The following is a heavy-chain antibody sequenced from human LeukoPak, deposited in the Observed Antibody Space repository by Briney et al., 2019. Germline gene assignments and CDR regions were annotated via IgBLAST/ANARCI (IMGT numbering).Heavy chain of an antibody. CDR1: GFTFSSYA. J-gene: IGHJ3*02. Sequence: GGSLRLSCAASGFTFSSYAMHWVRQAPGKGLEWVAVISYDGSNKYYADSVKGRFTISRDNSKNTLYLQMNSLRAEDTAVYYCAKLAYDSSGSTGNQGFDIWGQGTMVTVSS. V-gene: IGHV3-30*04. CDR2: ISYDGSNK. D-gene: IGHD3-22*01. CDR3: AKLAYDSSGSTGNQGFDI.